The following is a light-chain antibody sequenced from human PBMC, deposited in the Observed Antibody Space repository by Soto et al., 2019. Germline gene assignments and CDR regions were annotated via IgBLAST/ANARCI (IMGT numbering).Light chain of an antibody. J-gene: IGKJ5*01. CDR3: HQRSNWPPDT. CDR2: GAS. V-gene: IGKV3D-20*02. Sequence: EIVLTQSPGTVSLSPGERATLSCRAIQSVSSSYLAWYQQKPGQAPRLLIYGASTRATGIPARFSGSGSGTEFTLTISSLQSEDFAVYYCHQRSNWPPDTFGQGTRLEIK. CDR1: QSVSSSY.